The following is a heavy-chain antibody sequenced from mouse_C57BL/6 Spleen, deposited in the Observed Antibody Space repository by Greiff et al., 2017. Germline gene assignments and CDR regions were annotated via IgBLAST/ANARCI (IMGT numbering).Heavy chain of an antibody. CDR1: GFSLTSYG. V-gene: IGHV2-5*01. D-gene: IGHD4-1*01. Sequence: VQLQQSGPGLVQPSQSLSITCTVSGFSLTSYGVHWVRQSPGKGLEWLGVIWRGGSTDYNAAFMSRLSITKDNSKSQVCFKMNSLQADDTAIDYCARNWDPLNYVDYWGQGTTLTVSS. CDR2: IWRGGST. CDR3: ARNWDPLNYVDY. J-gene: IGHJ2*01.